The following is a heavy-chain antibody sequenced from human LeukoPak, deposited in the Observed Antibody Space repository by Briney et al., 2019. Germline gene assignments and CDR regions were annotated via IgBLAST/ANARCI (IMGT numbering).Heavy chain of an antibody. CDR1: GFTFSSYS. J-gene: IGHJ4*02. V-gene: IGHV3-21*01. CDR3: ARVDTAMVMYYFDY. Sequence: GGSLRLSCAASGFTFSSYSMNWVRQAPGKGLEWVSSISSSSSYIYYADSVKGRFTISRDNAKNSLYLQMNSLRAEDTAVYYCARVDTAMVMYYFDYWGQGTLVTVSS. CDR2: ISSSSSYI. D-gene: IGHD5-18*01.